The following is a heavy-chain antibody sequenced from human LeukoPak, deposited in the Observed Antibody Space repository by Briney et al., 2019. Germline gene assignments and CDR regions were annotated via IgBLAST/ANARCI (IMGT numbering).Heavy chain of an antibody. CDR2: VHYSGTT. D-gene: IGHD3/OR15-3a*01. J-gene: IGHJ4*02. CDR1: VVSINSHY. CDR3: ARHGTGTGYPLDF. V-gene: IGHV4-59*08. Sequence: PSETLSLTCTASVVSINSHYLSWIRQSPGKGLEWIAYVHYSGTTNYNPSLKSRVTISVDTTKNQFSLKLTSVSAPGTDMYSCARHGTGTGYPLDFWGLGKLVPVSS.